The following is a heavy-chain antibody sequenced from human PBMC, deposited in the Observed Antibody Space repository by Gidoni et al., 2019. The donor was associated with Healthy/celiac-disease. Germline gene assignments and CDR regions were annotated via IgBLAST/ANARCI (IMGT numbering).Heavy chain of an antibody. Sequence: QVQLQQWGAGLLQPSETLSLTCAVYGGSFSGYYWSWIRQPPGKGLEWIGEINHSGSTNYNPSLKSRVTISVDTSKNQFSLKLSSVTAADTAVYYCARAQYSSGWSPNYYFDYWGQGTLVTVSS. CDR3: ARAQYSSGWSPNYYFDY. CDR1: GGSFSGYY. J-gene: IGHJ4*02. V-gene: IGHV4-34*01. D-gene: IGHD6-19*01. CDR2: INHSGST.